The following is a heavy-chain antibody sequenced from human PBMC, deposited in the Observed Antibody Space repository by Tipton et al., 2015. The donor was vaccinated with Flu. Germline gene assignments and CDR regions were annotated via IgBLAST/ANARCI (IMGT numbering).Heavy chain of an antibody. CDR3: ATSGWRDPRGSFDF. CDR1: GDSISANY. Sequence: TLSLTCVVSGDSISANYWSWIRQAPGKGLEWVGHVYHSGATNYNPSLGSRVTISVDTSKKKFSLNLRSVTAADTAVYYCATSGWRDPRGSFDFWSQGTLVTVSS. J-gene: IGHJ4*02. D-gene: IGHD5-24*01. CDR2: VYHSGAT. V-gene: IGHV4-59*01.